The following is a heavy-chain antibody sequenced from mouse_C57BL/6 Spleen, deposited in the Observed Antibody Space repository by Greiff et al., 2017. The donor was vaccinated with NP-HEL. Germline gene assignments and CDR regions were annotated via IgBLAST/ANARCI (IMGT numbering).Heavy chain of an antibody. Sequence: QVQLKQSGAELVRPGTSVKVSCKASGYAFTNYLIEWVKQRPGQGLEWIGVLNPGSGGTNYNEKFKGKATLTADKSSSTAYMQLSSLTSEDSAVYFCARTSYYYGSSGDYFDYWGQGTTLTVSS. V-gene: IGHV1-54*01. CDR3: ARTSYYYGSSGDYFDY. D-gene: IGHD1-1*01. CDR2: LNPGSGGT. J-gene: IGHJ2*01. CDR1: GYAFTNYL.